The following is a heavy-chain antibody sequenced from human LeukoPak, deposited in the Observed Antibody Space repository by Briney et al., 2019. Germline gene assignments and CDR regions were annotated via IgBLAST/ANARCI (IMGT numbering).Heavy chain of an antibody. Sequence: PGGSLRLSCAASGFTVSSNYMSWVRQAPGKGLEWVSVIYSGGSTYYADSVKGRFTISRDNSKNTLYLQMNSLRAEDTAVYYCAREYYDILTGYYREYYFDYWGQGTLVTVSS. CDR3: AREYYDILTGYYREYYFDY. J-gene: IGHJ4*02. D-gene: IGHD3-9*01. CDR2: IYSGGST. V-gene: IGHV3-53*01. CDR1: GFTVSSNY.